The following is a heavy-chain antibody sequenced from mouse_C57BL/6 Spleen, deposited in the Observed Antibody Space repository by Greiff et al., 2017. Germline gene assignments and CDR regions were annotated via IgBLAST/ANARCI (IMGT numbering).Heavy chain of an antibody. Sequence: VQLQQSGAELVRPGASVKLSCKASGYTFTDYYINWVKQRPGQGLEWIARIYPGSGNTYYNEKFKGKATLTAEKSSSTAYMQRSSLTSEDSAVYFCAKGDFRAMDYWGQGTSVTVSS. CDR1: GYTFTDYY. J-gene: IGHJ4*01. V-gene: IGHV1-76*01. CDR3: AKGDFRAMDY. CDR2: IYPGSGNT.